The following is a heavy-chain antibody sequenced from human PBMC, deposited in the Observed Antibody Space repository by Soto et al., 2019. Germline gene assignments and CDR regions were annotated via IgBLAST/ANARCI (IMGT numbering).Heavy chain of an antibody. V-gene: IGHV4-34*01. CDR1: GGSFSRYY. Sequence: SETLSLTCAVGGGSFSRYYPTYIRQPPGTGLEWIGEINHSGSTNYNPSLKSRVTISVDTSKNQFSLKLTSVTAADKAVYYCAREKITGLFDYWGQGTLV. J-gene: IGHJ4*02. CDR2: INHSGST. CDR3: AREKITGLFDY. D-gene: IGHD2-8*02.